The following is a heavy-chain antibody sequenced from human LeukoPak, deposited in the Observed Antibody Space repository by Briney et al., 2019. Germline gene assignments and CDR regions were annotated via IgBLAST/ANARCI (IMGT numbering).Heavy chain of an antibody. Sequence: SETLSLTCTVSGGSISSYYWSWIRQPPGRGLEWIGYIYYSGSTNYNPSLKSRVTISVDTSKNQFSLKLSSVTAADTAVYYCARGSLWFGERWGQGTLVTVSS. CDR2: IYYSGST. CDR1: GGSISSYY. V-gene: IGHV4-59*01. J-gene: IGHJ4*02. D-gene: IGHD3-10*01. CDR3: ARGSLWFGER.